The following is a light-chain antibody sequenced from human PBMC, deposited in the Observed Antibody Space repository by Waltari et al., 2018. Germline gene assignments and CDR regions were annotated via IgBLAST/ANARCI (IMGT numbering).Light chain of an antibody. CDR2: EGS. J-gene: IGLJ1*01. Sequence: QSALTQPASVSGSPGQSIPISCTGSSSDVGSNKSVSWSQHHPGKAPKVIIYEGSNRPSGASNRFSGSRSGNTASLTISGLQADDEADYYCSSYTAISNVFGTGTTVTVL. CDR3: SSYTAISNV. V-gene: IGLV2-14*01. CDR1: SSDVGSNKS.